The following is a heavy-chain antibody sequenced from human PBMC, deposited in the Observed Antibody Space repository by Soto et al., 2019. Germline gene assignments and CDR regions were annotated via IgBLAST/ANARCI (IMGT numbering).Heavy chain of an antibody. D-gene: IGHD3-16*01. V-gene: IGHV4-39*01. CDR1: GGSISSSSYY. CDR3: ARRGRGGYIDY. CDR2: IYYSGST. Sequence: QLQLQESGPGLVKPSETLSLTCTVSGGSISSSSYYWGWIRQPPGKGLEWIGSIYYSGSTYYNPALRSRVTTSVDTSKNQFSLKLSSVTAADTAVYYCARRGRGGYIDYWGQGTLVTVSS. J-gene: IGHJ4*02.